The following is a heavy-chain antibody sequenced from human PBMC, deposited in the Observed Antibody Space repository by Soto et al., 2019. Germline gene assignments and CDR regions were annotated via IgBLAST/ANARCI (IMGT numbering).Heavy chain of an antibody. CDR1: GFTFSNYA. J-gene: IGHJ4*02. CDR3: ARDPMGYLGYFDY. V-gene: IGHV3-30-3*01. Sequence: PLGSLRLSCAASGFTFSNYAMHWVRQAPGKGLEWVAVISNDGYDKYYADSVKGRFTISRDNSKNTLSLQMNSLRAEDTAAYYCARDPMGYLGYFDYWGQGTLVTVSS. CDR2: ISNDGYDK. D-gene: IGHD5-18*01.